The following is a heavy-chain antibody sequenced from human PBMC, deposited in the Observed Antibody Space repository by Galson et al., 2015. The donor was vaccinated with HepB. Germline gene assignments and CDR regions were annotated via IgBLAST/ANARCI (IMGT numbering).Heavy chain of an antibody. CDR3: ARDPPTGGNWFDP. CDR2: INPNSGGT. CDR1: GYTFTGYY. V-gene: IGHV1-2*02. Sequence: SVKVSCKASGYTFTGYYMHWVRQAPGQGLEWMGWINPNSGGTNYAQKFQGRVTMTRDTSISTAYMELSRLRSDDTAVYYCARDPPTGGNWFDPWGQGTLVTVSS. J-gene: IGHJ5*02. D-gene: IGHD4-11*01.